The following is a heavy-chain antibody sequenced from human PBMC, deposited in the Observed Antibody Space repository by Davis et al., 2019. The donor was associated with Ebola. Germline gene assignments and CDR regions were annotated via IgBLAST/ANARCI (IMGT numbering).Heavy chain of an antibody. D-gene: IGHD4-17*01. CDR1: GGSFSGYY. Sequence: SETLSLTCAVYGGSFSGYYWSWIRQPPGKGLEWIGEINHSGSTNYNPSLKSRVTISLDTSKNQFSLKLRSVTAADTAVYYCATDYGASWGQGTLVTVSS. CDR3: ATDYGAS. J-gene: IGHJ4*02. CDR2: INHSGST. V-gene: IGHV4-34*01.